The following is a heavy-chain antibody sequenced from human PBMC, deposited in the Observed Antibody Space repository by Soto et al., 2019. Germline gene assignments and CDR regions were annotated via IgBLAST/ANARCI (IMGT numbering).Heavy chain of an antibody. CDR2: LNPSGSNT. J-gene: IGHJ4*02. Sequence: PGGSLRLSCAASGLTLRRHAMTWARQAPGKGLEWVATLNPSGSNTHYADSVKGRFTISRDNSRNTVDLQMNNLRAEDTALYYCVSCVSAHFDYWGQGTLVTV. CDR1: GLTLRRHA. CDR3: VSCVSAHFDY. V-gene: IGHV3-23*01.